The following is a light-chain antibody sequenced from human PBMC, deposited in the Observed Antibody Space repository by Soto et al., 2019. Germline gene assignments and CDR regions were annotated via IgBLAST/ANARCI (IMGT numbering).Light chain of an antibody. Sequence: QAVVTQPPSVSGAPGQRVTISCTGSSSNIGAGYDVHWYQQLPGTAPKLLIYGNSNRPSGVPDRFSGSKSGTSASLAITGLQAEDEADYYCQSYDSSLRGSYNYVFGTGTKLTVL. CDR3: QSYDSSLRGSYNYV. CDR2: GNS. J-gene: IGLJ1*01. CDR1: SSNIGAGYD. V-gene: IGLV1-40*01.